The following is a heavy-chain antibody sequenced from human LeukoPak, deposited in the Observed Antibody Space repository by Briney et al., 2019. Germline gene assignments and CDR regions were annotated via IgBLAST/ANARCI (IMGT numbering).Heavy chain of an antibody. Sequence: SQTLSLTCTVSGGSISSGSYYWSWFRHHPVKGLVWFGFIYYSGSTYYNPSLKSRVTLSLDRSKNQFFLNLRFVTVPVLAVFYCARDLVGSGILDYWGKGTLVTVFS. V-gene: IGHV4-31*03. CDR3: ARDLVGSGILDY. CDR2: IYYSGST. J-gene: IGHJ4*02. CDR1: GGSISSGSYY. D-gene: IGHD3-10*01.